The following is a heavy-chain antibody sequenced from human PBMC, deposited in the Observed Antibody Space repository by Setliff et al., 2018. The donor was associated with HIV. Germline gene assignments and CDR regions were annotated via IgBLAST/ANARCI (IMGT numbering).Heavy chain of an antibody. V-gene: IGHV4-39*01. Sequence: PSETLSLTCTVSGGFISSSSYYWGWIRQPPGKGLEWIGNMYYRGSTYYNPSLKSRVTIFVDTSKNQFSLKLSSVTAADTAVYYCARCYYNFWSGYPLDYMDVWGKGTTVTVSS. CDR2: MYYRGST. D-gene: IGHD3-3*01. CDR3: ARCYYNFWSGYPLDYMDV. J-gene: IGHJ6*03. CDR1: GGFISSSSYY.